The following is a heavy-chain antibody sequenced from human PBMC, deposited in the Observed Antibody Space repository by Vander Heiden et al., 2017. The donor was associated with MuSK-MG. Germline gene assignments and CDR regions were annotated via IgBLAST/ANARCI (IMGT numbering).Heavy chain of an antibody. V-gene: IGHV4-59*08. CDR3: ARLPAVAGLGYYYGMDV. J-gene: IGHJ6*04. CDR2: IYYSGSN. D-gene: IGHD6-19*01. Sequence: QVQLQDSRPGPVKPPETLSLPCTLSGGPISSYYWSWIRQPPGKGLEWSGYIYYSGSNNYNPALKSRVTISVDTSKNQFSLKLSSVTAADTAVYYCARLPAVAGLGYYYGMDVWGEGTTVTDSS. CDR1: GGPISSYY.